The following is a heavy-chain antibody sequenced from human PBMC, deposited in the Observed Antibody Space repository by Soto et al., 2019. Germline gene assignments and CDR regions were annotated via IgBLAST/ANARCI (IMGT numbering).Heavy chain of an antibody. J-gene: IGHJ4*02. CDR1: GFTFSTYN. Sequence: EVQLVESGGGLVQPGGSLRLSCEASGFTFSTYNMNWVRQAPGKGLEWLSYINSDRTTIYYADSVKGRFTISRDNAKNSLYLQMNSLRDEDTAVYYCARYYYERCVYFDYWGQGTLVTVAS. D-gene: IGHD3-22*01. CDR3: ARYYYERCVYFDY. CDR2: INSDRTTI. V-gene: IGHV3-48*02.